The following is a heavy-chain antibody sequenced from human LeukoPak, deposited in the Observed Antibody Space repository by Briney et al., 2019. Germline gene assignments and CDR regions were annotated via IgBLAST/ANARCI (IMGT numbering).Heavy chain of an antibody. D-gene: IGHD1-20*01. CDR3: TRGPFLNGNAYNWFDP. J-gene: IGHJ5*02. CDR1: GYTFTSFD. V-gene: IGHV1-8*03. CDR2: VNCDNGNT. Sequence: ASVKVSCKTSGYTFTSFDINWVRHTTGHGPEWMGWVNCDNGNTRYVRKFQGRVAIARDTSTSTVYLELNNLSSDDTAMYYCTRGPFLNGNAYNWFDPWGQGTLVTVSS.